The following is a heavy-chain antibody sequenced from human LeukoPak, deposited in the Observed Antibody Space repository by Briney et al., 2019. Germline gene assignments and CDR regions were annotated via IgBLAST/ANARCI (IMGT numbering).Heavy chain of an antibody. CDR1: GGSFSGYY. CDR3: ASLNYDILTGYYTGWFDP. V-gene: IGHV4-34*01. CDR2: INHSGST. Sequence: SETLSLTCAVYGGSFSGYYWSWIRQPPGKGLEWIGEINHSGSTNYNPSLKSRVTISVDTSKNQFSLKLSSVTAVDTAVYYCASLNYDILTGYYTGWFDPWGQGTLVTVSS. J-gene: IGHJ5*02. D-gene: IGHD3-9*01.